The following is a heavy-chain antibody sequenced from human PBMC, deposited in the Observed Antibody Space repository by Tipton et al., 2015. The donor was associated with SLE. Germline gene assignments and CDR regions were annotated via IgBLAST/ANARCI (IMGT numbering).Heavy chain of an antibody. CDR2: IYHSGST. CDR1: GYSISSGYY. Sequence: TLSLTCAVSGYSISSGYYWGWIRQPPGKGLEWIGNIYHSGSTYYNPSLKSRVTISVDTSKNQFSLKLSSVTAADTAVYYCARLVSSYHAFDIWGQGTMVTVSS. V-gene: IGHV4-38-2*01. CDR3: ARLVSSYHAFDI. J-gene: IGHJ3*02. D-gene: IGHD1-26*01.